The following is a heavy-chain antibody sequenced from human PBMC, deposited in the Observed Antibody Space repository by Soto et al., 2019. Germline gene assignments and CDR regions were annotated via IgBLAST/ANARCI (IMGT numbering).Heavy chain of an antibody. D-gene: IGHD2-21*02. V-gene: IGHV4-59*01. Sequence: QVQLQESGPGLVKPSETLSLTCTVSGGSISSYYWSWIRQPPGKGLEWIGYIYYSGSTNYNPSLKSRVTISVDTSKNQFSLKLSSVTAADTAVYYCARSWCGGDYYAFDYWGQGTLVTVSS. J-gene: IGHJ4*02. CDR2: IYYSGST. CDR1: GGSISSYY. CDR3: ARSWCGGDYYAFDY.